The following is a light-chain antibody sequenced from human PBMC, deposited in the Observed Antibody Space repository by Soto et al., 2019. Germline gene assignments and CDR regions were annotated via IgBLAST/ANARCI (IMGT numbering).Light chain of an antibody. V-gene: IGKV1-39*01. Sequence: DIQMTQSPSSLSASVGDRVTITCRASQSITNLLNWYQHKPGQAPKLLIYGTSSLLTGVPSRFSGSGSGTDFTLTISGLQLEDFATYYCQQTNSSLWTFGQGTTVENK. CDR1: QSITNL. CDR3: QQTNSSLWT. J-gene: IGKJ1*01. CDR2: GTS.